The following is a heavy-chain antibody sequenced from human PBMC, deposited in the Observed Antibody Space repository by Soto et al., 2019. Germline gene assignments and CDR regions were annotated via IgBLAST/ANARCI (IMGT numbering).Heavy chain of an antibody. Sequence: EVQLVPSGAEVKKPGESVKISCKGSGYSFTTHWIVWVRQMPEKGLEWVGIIYPGDSETRYSPSFQGQVSISADQSTSTAYLQWSSLKASDSAIYYCARHGEGYCSGGSCLYYGMDVWGQGTTVTVSS. CDR2: IYPGDSET. CDR3: ARHGEGYCSGGSCLYYGMDV. V-gene: IGHV5-51*01. J-gene: IGHJ6*02. CDR1: GYSFTTHW. D-gene: IGHD2-15*01.